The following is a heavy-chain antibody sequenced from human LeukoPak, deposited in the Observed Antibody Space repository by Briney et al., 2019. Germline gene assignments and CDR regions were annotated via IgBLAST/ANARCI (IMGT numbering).Heavy chain of an antibody. Sequence: PGGPLRLSCAGSGFTFSSYPMSWVRQAPGKGLHWVSAISNGGGTAYYADSVKGRFTISRDNSKSKLYLQMDSLRAEDTAIYYCAARPRMPPRFDFWGLGTLVTVSS. CDR2: ISNGGGTA. CDR3: AARPRMPPRFDF. J-gene: IGHJ4*02. D-gene: IGHD1-14*01. V-gene: IGHV3-23*01. CDR1: GFTFSSYP.